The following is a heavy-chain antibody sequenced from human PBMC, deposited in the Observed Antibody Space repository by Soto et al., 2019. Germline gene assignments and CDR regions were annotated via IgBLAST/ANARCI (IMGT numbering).Heavy chain of an antibody. Sequence: QVQLQQWGAGLLKPSETLSLTCAVYGGSFSGYYWSWIRQPPGKGLEWIGEINHSGSTNYNPSLKSRVTISVDTSKNQFSLKLNSVTAADTAVYYCATLAVAGTTYIDYWGQGTLVTVSS. CDR2: INHSGST. CDR1: GGSFSGYY. CDR3: ATLAVAGTTYIDY. J-gene: IGHJ4*02. V-gene: IGHV4-34*01. D-gene: IGHD6-19*01.